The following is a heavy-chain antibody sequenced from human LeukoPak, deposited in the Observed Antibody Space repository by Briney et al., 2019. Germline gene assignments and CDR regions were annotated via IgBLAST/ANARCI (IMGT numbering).Heavy chain of an antibody. CDR2: ISGSGGST. J-gene: IGHJ4*02. CDR3: AKNNGPYSSSWWDY. V-gene: IGHV3-23*01. D-gene: IGHD6-13*01. Sequence: GGSLRLSCAASGFTFSSYGMSWVRQAPGKGLEWVSAISGSGGSTYYADSVKGRFTISRDNSKNTLYLQMNSLRAEDTAVYYCAKNNGPYSSSWWDYWGQGTLVTVSS. CDR1: GFTFSSYG.